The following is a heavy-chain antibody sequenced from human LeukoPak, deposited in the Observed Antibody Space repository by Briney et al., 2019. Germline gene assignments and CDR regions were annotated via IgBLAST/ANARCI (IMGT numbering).Heavy chain of an antibody. D-gene: IGHD2-21*01. V-gene: IGHV1-46*01. CDR3: SKGEKFRHDP. J-gene: IGHJ5*02. CDR1: GYTFTSYY. Sequence: ASVKVSCKASGYTFTSYYMHWVRQAPGQGLEWMGIINPSGGSTSYAQKFQGRVTMTEDTSTDTAYMELSRLRSDDTAVYYCSKGEKFRHDPWGQGTLVTVSS. CDR2: INPSGGST.